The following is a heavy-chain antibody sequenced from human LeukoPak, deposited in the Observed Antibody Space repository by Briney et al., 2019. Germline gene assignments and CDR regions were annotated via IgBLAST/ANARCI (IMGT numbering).Heavy chain of an antibody. D-gene: IGHD1-26*01. CDR2: ISYDGSNK. CDR1: GFTFSSYG. CDR3: AKDNVGY. J-gene: IGHJ4*02. V-gene: IGHV3-30*18. Sequence: PGGSLRLSCAASGFTFSSYGMHWVRQAPGKGLEWVAVISYDGSNKYYADSVKGRFTISRDNSKNTLYLQMNSLRAEDTAVYYCAKDNVGYWGQGTLVIVSS.